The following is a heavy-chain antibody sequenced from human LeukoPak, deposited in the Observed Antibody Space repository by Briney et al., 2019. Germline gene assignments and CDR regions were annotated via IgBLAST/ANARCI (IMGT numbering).Heavy chain of an antibody. CDR1: GGSISSSSYY. Sequence: SETLSLTCTVSGGSISSSSYYWGWIRHPPGKGLEWIGEISLSGLTNYNPSLKSRVTMSLDKSKNHLSLNLTSVTAADTAVYYCSRESGAFSPFGYWGQGTLVTVSS. J-gene: IGHJ4*02. CDR2: ISLSGLT. D-gene: IGHD1-26*01. V-gene: IGHV4-39*07. CDR3: SRESGAFSPFGY.